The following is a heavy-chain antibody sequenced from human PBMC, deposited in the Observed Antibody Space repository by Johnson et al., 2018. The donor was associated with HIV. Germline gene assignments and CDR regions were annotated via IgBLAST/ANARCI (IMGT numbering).Heavy chain of an antibody. Sequence: QVQLVESGGGVVQPGRSLRLSCAASAFAFSSYVMHWVRQAPGKGLEWVAVISYDGSNKYYADFVKGRFTISRDNSKNTLYLQMNSLRAEDSAVYYCARDRWLGDAFDIWGQGTMVTVSS. CDR1: AFAFSSYV. D-gene: IGHD6-19*01. V-gene: IGHV3-30*04. J-gene: IGHJ3*02. CDR3: ARDRWLGDAFDI. CDR2: ISYDGSNK.